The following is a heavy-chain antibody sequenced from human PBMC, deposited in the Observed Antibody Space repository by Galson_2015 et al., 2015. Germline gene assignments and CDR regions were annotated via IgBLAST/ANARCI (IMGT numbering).Heavy chain of an antibody. J-gene: IGHJ6*02. D-gene: IGHD4-17*01. CDR2: IWYDGSNK. CDR3: ARDLTVTTYYYYYGMDV. CDR1: GFTFSSYG. V-gene: IGHV3-33*01. Sequence: SLRLSCAASGFTFSSYGMYWVRQAPGKGLEWVAVIWYDGSNKYYADSVKGRFTISRDNSKNTLYLQMNSLRAEDTAVYYCARDLTVTTYYYYYGMDVWGQGTTVTVSS.